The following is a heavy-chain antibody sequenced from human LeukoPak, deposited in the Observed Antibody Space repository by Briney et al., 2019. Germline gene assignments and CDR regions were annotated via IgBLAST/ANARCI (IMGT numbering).Heavy chain of an antibody. V-gene: IGHV3-21*01. J-gene: IGHJ4*02. Sequence: GGSLRLSCAASGFTFSSYSMNWVRQAPGKGLEWVSSISSSSSYIYYAASVKGRFTISRDNAKNSLYLQMNSLRAEDTAVYYCARILNRGIAAAGTGYWGQGTLVTVSS. D-gene: IGHD6-13*01. CDR1: GFTFSSYS. CDR2: ISSSSSYI. CDR3: ARILNRGIAAAGTGY.